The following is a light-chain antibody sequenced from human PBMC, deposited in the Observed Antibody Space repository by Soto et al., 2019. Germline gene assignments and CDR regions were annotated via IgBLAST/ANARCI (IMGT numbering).Light chain of an antibody. CDR1: QGISSY. V-gene: IGKV1-9*01. CDR2: AAS. J-gene: IGKJ2*01. Sequence: DIQLTPSPSFLSASVGDRVTITCRASQGISSYLSWYQQKPGKAPKLLIYAASTLQSVVPSRFSGSGSGTEFTLTISILQPEAFATYYCQQLNSYPVTFGQGTKLELK. CDR3: QQLNSYPVT.